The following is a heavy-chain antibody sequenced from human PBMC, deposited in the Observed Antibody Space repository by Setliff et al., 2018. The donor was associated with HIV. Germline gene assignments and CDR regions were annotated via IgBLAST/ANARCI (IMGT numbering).Heavy chain of an antibody. Sequence: GGSLRLSCAASGFSFGSYWMSWVRQAPGKGLEWVSSISSSSSYIYYADSVKGRFTISRDNAKNSLYLQMNSLRAEDTALYYCARDIPQLYSSSWYWFDPWGQGTLVTVSS. J-gene: IGHJ5*02. CDR3: ARDIPQLYSSSWYWFDP. CDR2: ISSSSSYI. D-gene: IGHD6-13*01. CDR1: GFSFGSYW. V-gene: IGHV3-21*04.